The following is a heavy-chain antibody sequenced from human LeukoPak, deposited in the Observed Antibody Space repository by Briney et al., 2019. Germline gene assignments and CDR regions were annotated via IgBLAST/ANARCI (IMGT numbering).Heavy chain of an antibody. V-gene: IGHV4-39*01. D-gene: IGHD2-2*01. J-gene: IGHJ5*02. Sequence: PSQTLSLTCTVSGGSISSGSYYWSWIRQPPGKGLEWIGSIYHSGSTYYNPSLKSRVTISVDTSKNQFSLKLSSVTAADTAVYYCARHCSSTSCLLRWFDPWGQGTLVTVSS. CDR1: GGSISSGSYY. CDR2: IYHSGST. CDR3: ARHCSSTSCLLRWFDP.